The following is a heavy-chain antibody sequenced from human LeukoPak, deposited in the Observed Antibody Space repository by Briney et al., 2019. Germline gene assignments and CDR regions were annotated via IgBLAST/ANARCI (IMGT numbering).Heavy chain of an antibody. J-gene: IGHJ6*03. Sequence: GESLKISCKGSGYSFTSYWIGWVRQMPGKGLEWMGIIYPGDSDTRYSPSFQGQVTISADKSISTAYLQWSSLKASDTAMYYCARGVGSSGPYYYYYMDVWGKGTTVTVSS. V-gene: IGHV5-51*01. D-gene: IGHD6-19*01. CDR3: ARGVGSSGPYYYYYMDV. CDR2: IYPGDSDT. CDR1: GYSFTSYW.